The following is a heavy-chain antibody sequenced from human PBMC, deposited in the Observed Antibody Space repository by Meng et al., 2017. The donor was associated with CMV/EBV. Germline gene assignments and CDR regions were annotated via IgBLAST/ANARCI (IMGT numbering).Heavy chain of an antibody. CDR3: ARGVGATGKADY. J-gene: IGHJ4*02. V-gene: IGHV4-34*01. D-gene: IGHD1-26*01. CDR1: DGFFSGYY. Sequence: HVHLRQWAAGLFNPSETLLLPCAVYDGFFSGYYWSWIRQPPGKGLEWIGEINHSGSTNYNPSLKSRVTISVDTSKNQFSLKLSSVTAADTAVYYCARGVGATGKADYWGQGTLVTVSS. CDR2: INHSGST.